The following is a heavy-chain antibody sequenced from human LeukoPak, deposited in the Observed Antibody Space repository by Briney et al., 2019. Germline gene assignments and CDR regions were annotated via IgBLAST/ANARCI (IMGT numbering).Heavy chain of an antibody. Sequence: ASVKVSCKASGYTFTGYYMHWVRQAPGQGLEWMGWINPNSGGTNYAQKFQGRVTMTRDTSISTAYMELSRLRSDDTAVYYCARDHFIAVAATSFDYWGQGTLVTVSS. CDR2: INPNSGGT. J-gene: IGHJ4*02. D-gene: IGHD6-19*01. CDR3: ARDHFIAVAATSFDY. CDR1: GYTFTGYY. V-gene: IGHV1-2*02.